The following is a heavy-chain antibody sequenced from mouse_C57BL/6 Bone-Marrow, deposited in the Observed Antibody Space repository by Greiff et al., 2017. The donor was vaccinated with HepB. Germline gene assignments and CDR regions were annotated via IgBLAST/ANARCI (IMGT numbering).Heavy chain of an antibody. CDR2: FYPGSGSI. V-gene: IGHV1-62-2*01. J-gene: IGHJ4*01. CDR1: GYTFTSYW. CDR3: ARHEGDGYPYAMDY. Sequence: QVQLQQPGAELVKPGASVKMSCKASGYTFTSYWITWVKQRPGQGLEWIGWFYPGSGSIKYNEKFKDKATLTADKSSSTVYMELSRLTSEDSAVYFCARHEGDGYPYAMDYWGQGTSVTVSS. D-gene: IGHD2-3*01.